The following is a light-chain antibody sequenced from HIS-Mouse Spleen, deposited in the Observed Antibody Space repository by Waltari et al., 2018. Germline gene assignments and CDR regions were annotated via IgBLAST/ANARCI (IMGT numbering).Light chain of an antibody. V-gene: IGLV2-14*01. CDR3: SSYTSSSTPVV. Sequence: QSALTQPASVSGSPGQSITISCTGTSSDVGGYTYVSWYQQHPGKAPKLMIYEVSNRSSGVSNRFSGSKAGNTASLTISGLQAEDEADYYCSSYTSSSTPVVFGGGTKLTVL. CDR2: EVS. CDR1: SSDVGGYTY. J-gene: IGLJ2*01.